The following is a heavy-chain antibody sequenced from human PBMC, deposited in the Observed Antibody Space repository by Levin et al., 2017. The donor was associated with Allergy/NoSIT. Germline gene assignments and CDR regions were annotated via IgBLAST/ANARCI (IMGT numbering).Heavy chain of an antibody. D-gene: IGHD3-16*02. Sequence: SPTLSLPCTVSGGSVRSGSYYWRWIRQPPGKGLEWIGYIYYSGSTNYNPSLKSRVTISVDTSKNQFSLKLSSVTAADTAVYYCAREGSLGQAFDIWGQGTMVTVSS. V-gene: IGHV4-61*01. CDR3: AREGSLGQAFDI. J-gene: IGHJ3*02. CDR2: IYYSGST. CDR1: GGSVRSGSYY.